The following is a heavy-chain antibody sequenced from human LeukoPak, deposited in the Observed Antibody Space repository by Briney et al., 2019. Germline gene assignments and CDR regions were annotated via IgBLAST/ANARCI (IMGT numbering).Heavy chain of an antibody. Sequence: GGSLRLSCAASGFTFSSYAMSWVRPAPGKGLEWVSAISGSGGSTYYADSVKGRFTISRDNSKNTLYLQMNSLRAEDTAVYYCAKVSYYDVFLGTLDNYWGQGTLVTVSS. D-gene: IGHD3-22*01. V-gene: IGHV3-23*01. CDR2: ISGSGGST. CDR1: GFTFSSYA. CDR3: AKVSYYDVFLGTLDNY. J-gene: IGHJ4*02.